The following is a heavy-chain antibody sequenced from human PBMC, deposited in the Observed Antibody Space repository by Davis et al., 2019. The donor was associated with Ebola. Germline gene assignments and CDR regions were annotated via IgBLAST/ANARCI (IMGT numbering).Heavy chain of an antibody. Sequence: SETLSLTCAVYGGSFSGYYWGWIRQPPGKGLEWIGNIYHGGTTYYNPSLNSRVTISVDTSKNQFSLKLSSVTAADTAVYYCARGLYPWELDYWGQGTLVTVSS. D-gene: IGHD1-1*01. CDR3: ARGLYPWELDY. CDR1: GGSFSGYY. CDR2: IYHGGTT. J-gene: IGHJ4*02. V-gene: IGHV4-34*01.